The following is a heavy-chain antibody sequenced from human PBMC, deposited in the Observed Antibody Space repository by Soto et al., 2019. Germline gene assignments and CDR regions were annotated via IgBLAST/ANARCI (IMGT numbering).Heavy chain of an antibody. Sequence: SETLSLTCTVSGGSISSYYWSWIRQPPGKGLEWIGYIYYSGSTNYNPSLKSRVTISVDTSKNQFSLKLSSVTAADTAVYYCGRKGGDNGMDVWGQGTTVTVSS. V-gene: IGHV4-59*01. CDR3: GRKGGDNGMDV. CDR2: IYYSGST. CDR1: GGSISSYY. J-gene: IGHJ6*02. D-gene: IGHD2-21*02.